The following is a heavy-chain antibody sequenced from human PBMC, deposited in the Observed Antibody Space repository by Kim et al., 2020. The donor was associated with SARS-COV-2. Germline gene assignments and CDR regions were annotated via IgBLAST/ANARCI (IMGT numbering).Heavy chain of an antibody. CDR1: GGTFSSYA. D-gene: IGHD3-3*01. Sequence: SVKVSCKASGGTFSSYAISWVRQAPGQGLEWMGGIIPIFGTANYAQKFQGRVTITADESTSTAYMELSSLRSEDTAVYYVATSYYDFWSGYKNWFDPWGQGTLVTVSS. V-gene: IGHV1-69*13. CDR3: ATSYYDFWSGYKNWFDP. J-gene: IGHJ5*02. CDR2: IIPIFGTA.